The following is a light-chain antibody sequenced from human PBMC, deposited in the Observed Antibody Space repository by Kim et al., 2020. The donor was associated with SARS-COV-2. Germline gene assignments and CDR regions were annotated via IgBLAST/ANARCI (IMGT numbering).Light chain of an antibody. CDR2: QAS. V-gene: IGLV3-1*01. Sequence: VSVSPGQTASITCSGDKLWDKYSCWYQQKPGQPPVLVIYQASKRPSGIPERFSGSNSGNTATLTISGTQAMDEADYYCQAWDSSVVFGGGTQLTVL. CDR1: KLWDKY. CDR3: QAWDSSVV. J-gene: IGLJ2*01.